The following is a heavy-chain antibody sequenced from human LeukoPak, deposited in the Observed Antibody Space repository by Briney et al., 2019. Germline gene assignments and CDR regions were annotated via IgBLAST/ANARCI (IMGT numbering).Heavy chain of an antibody. Sequence: SVKVSCKSSGGTFSSYAISWVRQAPGQGLEWMGGIIPIFGTANYAQKFQGRVTITADESTSTAYMELSSLRSEDTAVYYCGSGDIVVVPAAAGIKGWGQGTLVTVSS. J-gene: IGHJ4*02. CDR2: IIPIFGTA. V-gene: IGHV1-69*13. CDR1: GGTFSSYA. CDR3: GSGDIVVVPAAAGIKG. D-gene: IGHD2-2*01.